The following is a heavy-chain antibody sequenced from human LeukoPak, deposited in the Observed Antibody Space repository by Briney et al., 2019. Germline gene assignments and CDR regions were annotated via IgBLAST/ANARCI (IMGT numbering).Heavy chain of an antibody. J-gene: IGHJ4*02. D-gene: IGHD5-18*01. Sequence: SETLSLTCTVSGGSISSYYWRWIRQPAGQGLEWIGRIYSSGSTNYNPSLKSRVTMSVDTSKNQFSLKLSSVTAADTAVYYCARETRGYSYGDYWGQGTLVTVSS. CDR2: IYSSGST. CDR1: GGSISSYY. V-gene: IGHV4-4*07. CDR3: ARETRGYSYGDY.